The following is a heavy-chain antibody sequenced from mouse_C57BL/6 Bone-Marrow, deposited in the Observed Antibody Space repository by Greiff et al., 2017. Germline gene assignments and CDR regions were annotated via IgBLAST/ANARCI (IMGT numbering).Heavy chain of an antibody. J-gene: IGHJ1*03. CDR1: GFSFNTYA. CDR2: IRSKSNNYAT. V-gene: IGHV10-1*01. Sequence: EVHLVESGGGLVQPKGSLKLSCAASGFSFNTYAMNWVRQAPGKGLEWVARIRSKSNNYATYYADSVKDRFTISRDDSESMLYLQMNNLKTEDTAMYYCVRHLLTGYFDVWGTGTTVTVSS. D-gene: IGHD4-1*01. CDR3: VRHLLTGYFDV.